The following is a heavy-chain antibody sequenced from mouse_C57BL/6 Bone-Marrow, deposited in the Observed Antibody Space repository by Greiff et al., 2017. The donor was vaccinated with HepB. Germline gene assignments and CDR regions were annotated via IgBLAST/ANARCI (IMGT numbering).Heavy chain of an antibody. J-gene: IGHJ3*01. V-gene: IGHV5-9*01. CDR2: ISGGGGNT. D-gene: IGHD1-1*01. Sequence: EVKLVESGGGLVKPGGSLKLSCAASGFTFSSYTMSWVRQTPEKRLEWVATISGGGGNTYYPDSVKGRFTISRDNAKNTLYLQMSSLRSEDTALYYCARHLSSPFAYWGQGTLVTVSA. CDR1: GFTFSSYT. CDR3: ARHLSSPFAY.